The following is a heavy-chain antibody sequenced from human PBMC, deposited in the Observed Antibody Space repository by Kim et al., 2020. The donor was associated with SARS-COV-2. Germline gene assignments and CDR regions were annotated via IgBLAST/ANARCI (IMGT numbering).Heavy chain of an antibody. J-gene: IGHJ1*01. Sequence: SETLSLTCSVSGFSISNGYYWGWIRQPPGKGLEWIGSIYHSGTTYYSPSLKSRVTMSVDTSKNQVSLKLRSVTAADTAVYFCARTLFTHYNFLTGYPEYFQHWGQGTLVTVSP. D-gene: IGHD3-9*01. CDR3: ARTLFTHYNFLTGYPEYFQH. CDR1: GFSISNGYY. CDR2: IYHSGTT. V-gene: IGHV4-38-2*01.